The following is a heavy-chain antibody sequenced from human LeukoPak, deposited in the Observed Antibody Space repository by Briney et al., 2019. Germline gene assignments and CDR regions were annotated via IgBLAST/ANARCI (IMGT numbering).Heavy chain of an antibody. CDR3: ARDRRWEPFQGQVGFDY. CDR1: GFTFSSYW. D-gene: IGHD1-26*01. CDR2: INSDGSST. V-gene: IGHV3-74*01. Sequence: GGSLRLSCAASGFTFSSYWMHWVRQAPGKGPVWVSRINSDGSSTSYADSVKGRFTISRDNAKNSLYLQMNSLRAEDTAVYYCARDRRWEPFQGQVGFDYWGQGTLVTVSS. J-gene: IGHJ4*02.